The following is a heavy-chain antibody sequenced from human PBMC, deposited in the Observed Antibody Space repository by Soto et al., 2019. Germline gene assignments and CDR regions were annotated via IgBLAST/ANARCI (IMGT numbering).Heavy chain of an antibody. V-gene: IGHV4-34*01. CDR1: GGSFSGYY. CDR2: INHSGST. D-gene: IGHD6-19*01. J-gene: IGHJ4*02. Sequence: PSETLSLTCAVYGGSFSGYYWSWIRQPPGKGLEWIGEINHSGSTNYNPSLKSRVTISVDTSKNQFSLKLSSVTAADTAVYYCARGQQWLVKTWGQGTLVTVS. CDR3: ARGQQWLVKT.